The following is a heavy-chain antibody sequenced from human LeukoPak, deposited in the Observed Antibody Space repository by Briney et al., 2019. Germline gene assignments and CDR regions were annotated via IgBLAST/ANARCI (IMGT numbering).Heavy chain of an antibody. CDR2: INPNSGAT. CDR1: RYTFTGYY. D-gene: IGHD6-19*01. V-gene: IGHV1-2*02. J-gene: IGHJ4*02. CDR3: ARDQGSSGWSDFDY. Sequence: GASVKVSCKASRYTFTGYYIHWVRQAPGQGLEWMGWINPNSGATNYAQKFQGRVTMIRDTSISTAYMELSRLRYDDTAVYYCARDQGSSGWSDFDYWGQGTLVTVSS.